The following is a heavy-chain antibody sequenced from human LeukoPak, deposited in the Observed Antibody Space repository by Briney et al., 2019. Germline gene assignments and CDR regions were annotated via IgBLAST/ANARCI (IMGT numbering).Heavy chain of an antibody. CDR3: ARVAPSSGATPDY. J-gene: IGHJ4*02. Sequence: PGGSLRLSCAASGFIFSSYGMNWVRQAPGKGLEWVSYISGSGSTIYYADSVKGRFTISRDNAKNSLYLQMNSLRAEDTAVYYCARVAPSSGATPDYWGQGTLVTVSS. CDR1: GFIFSSYG. CDR2: ISGSGSTI. V-gene: IGHV3-48*04. D-gene: IGHD1-26*01.